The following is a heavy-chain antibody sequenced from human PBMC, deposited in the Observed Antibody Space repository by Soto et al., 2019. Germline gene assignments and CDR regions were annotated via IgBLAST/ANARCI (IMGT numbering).Heavy chain of an antibody. Sequence: EVQLVESGGGLVQPGGSLRLSCAASGFTFSSYSMNWVRQAPGKGLEWVSYISSSSTIYYADSVKGRFTISRDNAKNSRYLQMNSLRDEDTAVYYCAREGTRGGFLNWFDPWGQGTLVTVSS. CDR1: GFTFSSYS. V-gene: IGHV3-48*02. J-gene: IGHJ5*02. CDR3: AREGTRGGFLNWFDP. CDR2: ISSSSTI. D-gene: IGHD3-10*01.